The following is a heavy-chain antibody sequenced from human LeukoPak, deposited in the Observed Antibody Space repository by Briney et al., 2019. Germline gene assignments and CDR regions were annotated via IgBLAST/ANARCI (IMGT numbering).Heavy chain of an antibody. Sequence: GGSLRLSCAASGFTFSTYWMHWVRQAPGKGLVWVSRIKSDGSTNYADSVKGRFTISRDNANNTLSLQMNSLRPEDTGVYYCARAPSVIGGYYPEYFRHWGQGTLVTVSS. CDR1: GFTFSTYW. D-gene: IGHD3-22*01. CDR2: IKSDGST. J-gene: IGHJ1*01. V-gene: IGHV3-74*01. CDR3: ARAPSVIGGYYPEYFRH.